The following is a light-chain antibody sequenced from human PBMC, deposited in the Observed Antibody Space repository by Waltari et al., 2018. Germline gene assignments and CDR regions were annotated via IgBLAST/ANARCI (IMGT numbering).Light chain of an antibody. V-gene: IGLV3-21*03. CDR3: QAWDSNTYHVV. J-gene: IGLJ2*01. CDR2: DDS. CDR1: NIGSKS. Sequence: SYVLTQPPSVSVAPGKTARITCGGNNIGSKSVHWYQQKPGQAPVLVVYDDSDRPSGSPGRFAGSNSGNTATLTISRVEAGDEADYYCQAWDSNTYHVVFGGGTKLTVL.